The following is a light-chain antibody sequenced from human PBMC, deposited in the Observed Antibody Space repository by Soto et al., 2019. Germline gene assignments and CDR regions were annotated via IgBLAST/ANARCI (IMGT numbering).Light chain of an antibody. CDR3: QQYGSSPLT. CDR1: QSVSSNY. V-gene: IGKV3-20*01. Sequence: EIVLTQSPGTLSLSPGERATISCRASQSVSSNYLAWYQQKPGQAPKVLIYRASSRATGIPDRFSGSGSGTDFTLTISSLEPEDFAVYYCQQYGSSPLTFGGGTKVDIK. J-gene: IGKJ4*01. CDR2: RAS.